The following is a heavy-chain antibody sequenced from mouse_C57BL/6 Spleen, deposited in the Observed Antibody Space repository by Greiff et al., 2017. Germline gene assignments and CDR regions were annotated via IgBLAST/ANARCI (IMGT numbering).Heavy chain of an antibody. J-gene: IGHJ4*01. CDR3: ARRGLFTTVVAWDAMDY. CDR1: GYTFTSYW. Sequence: QVQLQQPGAELVKPGASVKLSCKASGYTFTSYWMHWVKQRPGRGIEWIGRIDPNSGGTKYNEKFKSKATLTVDKPSSTAYMQLSSLTSEDSAVYYCARRGLFTTVVAWDAMDYWGQGTSVTVSS. D-gene: IGHD1-1*01. CDR2: IDPNSGGT. V-gene: IGHV1-72*01.